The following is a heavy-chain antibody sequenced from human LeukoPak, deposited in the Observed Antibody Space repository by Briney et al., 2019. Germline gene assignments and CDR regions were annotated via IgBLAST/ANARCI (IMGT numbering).Heavy chain of an antibody. V-gene: IGHV4-59*08. CDR3: ARHGGGVFDR. CDR1: GGSISTYY. D-gene: IGHD3-16*01. Sequence: SETLSLTCTISGGSISTYYWSWIRQPPGKELEWVGYIYYSGSTSYNPSLMSRVTISSDTSKNQFSLNLSSVTAADTAVYYCARHGGGVFDRWGQGTLVTVSS. CDR2: IYYSGST. J-gene: IGHJ5*02.